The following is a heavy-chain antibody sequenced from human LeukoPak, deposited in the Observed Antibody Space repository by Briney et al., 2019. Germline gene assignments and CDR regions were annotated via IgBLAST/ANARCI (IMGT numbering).Heavy chain of an antibody. J-gene: IGHJ4*02. CDR2: IKSKTDGGTT. Sequence: GGSLRLSCAASGFTFSNAWMSWVRQAPGKGLEWVGRIKSKTDGGTTDYAAPVKGRFTISRDDSKNTLYLQMNSLKTEDTAVYYCTTDSGSWEIQSDYWGQGTLVTVSS. D-gene: IGHD6-13*01. CDR3: TTDSGSWEIQSDY. CDR1: GFTFSNAW. V-gene: IGHV3-15*01.